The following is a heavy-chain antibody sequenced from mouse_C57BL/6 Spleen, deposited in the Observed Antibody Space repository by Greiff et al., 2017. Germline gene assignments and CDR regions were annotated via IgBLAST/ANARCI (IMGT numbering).Heavy chain of an antibody. CDR1: GFTFSSYA. D-gene: IGHD2-5*01. CDR2: ISDGGSYT. V-gene: IGHV5-4*01. CDR3: ARESNSGYFDV. J-gene: IGHJ1*03. Sequence: EVQLVESGGGLVKPGGSLKLSCAASGFTFSSYAMSWVRQTPEKRLEWVATISDGGSYTYYPDNVKGRFTISRDNAKNNLYLQMSHLKSEDTAMYYCARESNSGYFDVWGTGTTVTVSS.